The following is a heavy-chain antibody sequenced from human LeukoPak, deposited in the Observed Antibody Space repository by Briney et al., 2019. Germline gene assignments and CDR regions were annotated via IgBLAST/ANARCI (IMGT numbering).Heavy chain of an antibody. CDR3: AKATSGNVWGSYRLA. J-gene: IGHJ4*02. CDR1: GFTFSSYG. D-gene: IGHD3-16*02. V-gene: IGHV3-30*18. CDR2: ISYDGSNK. Sequence: PGGSLRLSCAASGFTFSSYGMHWVRQAPGKGLEWVAVISYDGSNKYYADSVKGRFTISRDNSKNTLYLQMNSLRAEDTAVYYCAKATSGNVWGSYRLAGGQGTLVTVSS.